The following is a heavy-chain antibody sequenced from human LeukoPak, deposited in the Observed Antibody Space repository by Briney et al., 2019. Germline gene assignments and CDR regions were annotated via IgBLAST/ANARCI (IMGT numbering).Heavy chain of an antibody. CDR1: GGSISSYY. V-gene: IGHV4-4*07. J-gene: IGHJ5*02. D-gene: IGHD2-15*01. CDR3: ARDSCSGGSCYMYNWFDP. Sequence: SETLSLTCTVSGGSISSYYWSWIRQPAGKGLEWIGRIYTSGSTNYNPSLKSRVTMSVDTSKNQFSLKLTSVTAADTAVYYCARDSCSGGSCYMYNWFDPWGQGTLVTVSS. CDR2: IYTSGST.